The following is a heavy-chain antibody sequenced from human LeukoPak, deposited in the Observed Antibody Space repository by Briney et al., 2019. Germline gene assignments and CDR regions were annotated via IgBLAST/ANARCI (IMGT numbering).Heavy chain of an antibody. CDR2: MNPNNGDS. CDR1: GYTFTNYH. V-gene: IGHV1-8*03. D-gene: IGHD6-25*01. CDR3: ARTTSFTASGYDY. Sequence: ASVKVSCKASGYTFTNYHINWVRQATGQGLEWVGWMNPNNGDSGYAQKFQGRVTITRDTSISTSYMELRSLISDDTAVYSCARTTSFTASGYDYWGQGTLVTVSS. J-gene: IGHJ4*02.